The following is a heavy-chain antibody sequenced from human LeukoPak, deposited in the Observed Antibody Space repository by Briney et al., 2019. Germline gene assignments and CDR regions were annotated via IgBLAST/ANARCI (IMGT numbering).Heavy chain of an antibody. J-gene: IGHJ4*02. D-gene: IGHD1-26*01. Sequence: PGGSLRLSCAASGFTVSSNYMSWVRQAPGKGLEWVSVIYSGGSTYYADSVKGRFTISRDNSKNTLYLQMNSLRAEDTAVYYCARTLEEGGGYSFDYWGQGTLVTVSS. V-gene: IGHV3-53*01. CDR2: IYSGGST. CDR1: GFTVSSNY. CDR3: ARTLEEGGGYSFDY.